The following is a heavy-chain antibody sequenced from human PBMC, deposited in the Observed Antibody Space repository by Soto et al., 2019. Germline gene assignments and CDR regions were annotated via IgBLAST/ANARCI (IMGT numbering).Heavy chain of an antibody. D-gene: IGHD6-19*01. J-gene: IGHJ4*02. CDR2: IYSGDNT. CDR1: GFTVTSDY. V-gene: IGHV3-66*01. CDR3: ARFPRIALAAFDC. Sequence: EVPLVESGGDLVQPGGSLRLSCAASGFTVTSDYMSWVRRAPGKGLEWVSTIYSGDNTYYADSVKGRFIISRDKSKNTLYLQMNNLRAEDTAVYYCARFPRIALAAFDCWGQGTLVTVSS.